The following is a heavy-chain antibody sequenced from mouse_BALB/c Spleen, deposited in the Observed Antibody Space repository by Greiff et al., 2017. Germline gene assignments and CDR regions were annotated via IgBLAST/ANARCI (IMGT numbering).Heavy chain of an antibody. V-gene: IGHV2-6-7*01. CDR3: AREWDSSGSLDY. CDR2: IWGDGST. Sequence: QVQLKESGPGLVAPSQSLSITCTVSGFSLTGYGVNWVRQPPGKGLEWLGMIWGDGSTDYNSALKSRLSISKDNSKSQVFLKMNSLQTDDTARYYCAREWDSSGSLDYWGQGTTLTVSS. CDR1: GFSLTGYG. D-gene: IGHD3-2*01. J-gene: IGHJ2*01.